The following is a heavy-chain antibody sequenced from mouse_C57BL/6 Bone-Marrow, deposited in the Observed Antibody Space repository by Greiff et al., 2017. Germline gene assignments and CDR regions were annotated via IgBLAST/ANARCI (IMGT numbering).Heavy chain of an antibody. V-gene: IGHV1-76*01. CDR3: ARQEPYWYCDV. CDR1: GYTFTDYY. CDR2: IYPGSGNT. Sequence: QVQLKESGAELVRPGASVKLSCKASGYTFTDYYINWVKQRPGQGLEWIARIYPGSGNTYYNEKFKGKATLTVEKSSSTAYMQLSSLTSEDSAVYFCARQEPYWYCDVWGTGTTVNVSS. J-gene: IGHJ1*03.